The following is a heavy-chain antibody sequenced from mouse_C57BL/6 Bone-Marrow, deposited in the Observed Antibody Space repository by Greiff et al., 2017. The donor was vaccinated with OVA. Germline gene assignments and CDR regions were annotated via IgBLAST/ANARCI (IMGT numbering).Heavy chain of an antibody. Sequence: QVQPQPSGAELVKPGASVKMSCKASCYPFTSYWITWVKQRPGPGLGWIWDIYPGSGSSNYNEKFKSKATLTVDTSSSTAYMQLSSLTSEDSAVYYCANYYGSTWFAYWGQGTLVTVSA. J-gene: IGHJ3*01. CDR1: CYPFTSYW. V-gene: IGHV1-55*01. CDR3: ANYYGSTWFAY. CDR2: IYPGSGSS. D-gene: IGHD1-1*01.